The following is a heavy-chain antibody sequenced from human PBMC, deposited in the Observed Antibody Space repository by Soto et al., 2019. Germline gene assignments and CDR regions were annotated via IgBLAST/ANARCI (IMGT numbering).Heavy chain of an antibody. CDR3: ASYLTAYYDILTGYSTNWCDP. CDR1: GYTFTSYG. CDR2: ISAYNGNT. J-gene: IGHJ5*02. D-gene: IGHD3-9*01. Sequence: QVQLVQSGAEVKKPGASVKVSCKASGYTFTSYGISWVRQAPGQGLEWMGWISAYNGNTNYAQKLQGRVTMTTDTPTSTAYMELRSLRSDDTAVYYCASYLTAYYDILTGYSTNWCDPWGQGTLVTVSS. V-gene: IGHV1-18*01.